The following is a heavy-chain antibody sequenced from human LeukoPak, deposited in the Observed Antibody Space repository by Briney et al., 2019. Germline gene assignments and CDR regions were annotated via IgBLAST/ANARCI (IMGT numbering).Heavy chain of an antibody. J-gene: IGHJ4*02. V-gene: IGHV3-23*01. CDR3: AKDRDPVVVVVWFDY. CDR2: ISGSGGST. Sequence: PGGSLRLPCAASGFTFSSYAMSWVRQAPGKGLEWVSAISGSGGSTYYADSVKGRFTISRDNSKNTLYLQMNSLRAEDTAVYYCAKDRDPVVVVVWFDYWGQGTLVTVSS. CDR1: GFTFSSYA. D-gene: IGHD2-15*01.